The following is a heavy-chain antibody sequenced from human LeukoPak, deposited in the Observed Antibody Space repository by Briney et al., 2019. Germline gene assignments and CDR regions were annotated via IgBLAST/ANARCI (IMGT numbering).Heavy chain of an antibody. Sequence: ASVKVSCKASGYTFTSYAMHWVRQAPGQRLEWMGWINAGNGNTKYSQKFQGRVTTTRDTSASTAYMELSSLRSEDTAVYYCARILLRYCSITSCSFGFWGQGTLVTVSS. CDR1: GYTFTSYA. J-gene: IGHJ5*01. CDR2: INAGNGNT. V-gene: IGHV1-3*01. D-gene: IGHD2-2*01. CDR3: ARILLRYCSITSCSFGF.